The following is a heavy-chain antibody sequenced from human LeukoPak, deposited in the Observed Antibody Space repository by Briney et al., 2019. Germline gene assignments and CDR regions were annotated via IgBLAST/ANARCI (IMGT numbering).Heavy chain of an antibody. V-gene: IGHV4-39*07. D-gene: IGHD4-23*01. CDR2: IYYSGST. Sequence: PSETLSLTCTVYGGSLSSSSYYWGWIREPPGKGLEWFGSIYYSGSTYYNPSLKSRVTLSVDTSKNQFSLKLSSVTAADTAVYYCARDLHYGGTSGVVSWGQGTLVTVSS. CDR3: ARDLHYGGTSGVVS. CDR1: GGSLSSSSYY. J-gene: IGHJ4*02.